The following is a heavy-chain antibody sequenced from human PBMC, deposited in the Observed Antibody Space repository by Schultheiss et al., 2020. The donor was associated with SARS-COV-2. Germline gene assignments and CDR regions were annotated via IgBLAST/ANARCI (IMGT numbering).Heavy chain of an antibody. CDR3: ARWSDCSSTSCLPGSYYYYYYMDV. J-gene: IGHJ6*03. V-gene: IGHV1-24*01. Sequence: ASVKVSCKVSGYTLTELSMHWVRQAPGKGLEWMGGFDPEDGETIYAQKFQGRVTMTEDTSTDTAYMELSSLRSEDTAVYYCARWSDCSSTSCLPGSYYYYYYMDVWGKGTTVTVSS. CDR1: GYTLTELS. D-gene: IGHD2-2*01. CDR2: FDPEDGET.